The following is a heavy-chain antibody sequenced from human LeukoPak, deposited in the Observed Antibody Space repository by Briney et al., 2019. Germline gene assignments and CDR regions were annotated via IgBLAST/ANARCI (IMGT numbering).Heavy chain of an antibody. Sequence: SGGSLRLSCAASGFTFSSYSMNWVRQAPGKGLEWVSSISSSSSYIYYADSVKGRFTISRDNAKNSLYLQMNSLRAEDTAVYYCARHDRFSIAVAGSWHDAFDLWGKGTMVTVSS. J-gene: IGHJ3*01. CDR1: GFTFSSYS. V-gene: IGHV3-21*01. CDR3: ARHDRFSIAVAGSWHDAFDL. CDR2: ISSSSSYI. D-gene: IGHD6-19*01.